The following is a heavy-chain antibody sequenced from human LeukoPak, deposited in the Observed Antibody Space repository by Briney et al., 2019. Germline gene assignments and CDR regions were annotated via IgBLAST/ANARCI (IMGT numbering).Heavy chain of an antibody. Sequence: SVKVSCKASGGTFSSYAISWVRQAPGQGLEWMGRIIPILGIANYAQKFQGRVTITAGKSTSTAYMELSSLRSEDTAVYYCARDNRSGFWSGYFDYWGQGTLVTVSS. CDR2: IIPILGIA. CDR3: ARDNRSGFWSGYFDY. CDR1: GGTFSSYA. J-gene: IGHJ4*02. V-gene: IGHV1-69*04. D-gene: IGHD3-3*01.